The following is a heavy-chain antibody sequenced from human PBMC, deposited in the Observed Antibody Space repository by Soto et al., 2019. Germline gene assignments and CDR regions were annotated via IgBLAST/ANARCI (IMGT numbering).Heavy chain of an antibody. CDR1: GASISGFY. D-gene: IGHD1-1*01. Sequence: SETLSLTCTVSGASISGFYWSCIRKSAGKGLEWIGRIYATGTSDYNPSLKSRVMMSVDTSKKQFSLKLRPVTAADTAVYYCVRDGTKTLRDWFDPWGQG. J-gene: IGHJ5*02. CDR3: VRDGTKTLRDWFDP. CDR2: IYATGTS. V-gene: IGHV4-4*07.